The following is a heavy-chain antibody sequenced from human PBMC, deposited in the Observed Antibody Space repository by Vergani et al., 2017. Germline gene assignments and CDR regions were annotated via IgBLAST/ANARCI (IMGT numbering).Heavy chain of an antibody. D-gene: IGHD1-26*01. Sequence: LQLQESGPGLVKPSETLSLTCTVSGGSISSSSYYWGWVRQAPGKGLEWVSAISGSGGSTYYADSVKGRFTISRDNSKNTLYLQMNSLRAEDPAVYYCAKGYSGSYWALDYWGQGTLVTVSS. V-gene: IGHV3-23*01. J-gene: IGHJ4*02. CDR3: AKGYSGSYWALDY. CDR1: GGSISSSSYY. CDR2: ISGSGGST.